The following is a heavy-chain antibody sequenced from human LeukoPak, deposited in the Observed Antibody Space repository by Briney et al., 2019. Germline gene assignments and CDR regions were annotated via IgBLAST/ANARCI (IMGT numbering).Heavy chain of an antibody. V-gene: IGHV3-43*02. Sequence: GGSLRLSCAASGFTFDVYAMHWVRQAPGKGLEWVSLISGDGGSTYYADSVKGRFTISRDNSKNSLYLQMNSLRTEDTALYYCAKDIGYSSGWYTGNYFDYWGQGTLVTVSS. CDR3: AKDIGYSSGWYTGNYFDY. CDR1: GFTFDVYA. CDR2: ISGDGGST. J-gene: IGHJ4*02. D-gene: IGHD6-19*01.